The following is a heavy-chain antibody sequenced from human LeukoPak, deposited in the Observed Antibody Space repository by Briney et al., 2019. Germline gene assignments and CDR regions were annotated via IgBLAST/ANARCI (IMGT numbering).Heavy chain of an antibody. V-gene: IGHV3-7*01. CDR3: AREIYCGGDCYYYLDY. D-gene: IGHD2-21*02. CDR1: GFTFSSYW. Sequence: GGSLRLSCAASGFTFSSYWRSWVRQAPGKGLEWVANIKQDGSEKYYVDSVKGRFTISRDNAKNSLYLQMNSLRAEDTAVYYCAREIYCGGDCYYYLDYWGQGTLVTVSS. CDR2: IKQDGSEK. J-gene: IGHJ4*02.